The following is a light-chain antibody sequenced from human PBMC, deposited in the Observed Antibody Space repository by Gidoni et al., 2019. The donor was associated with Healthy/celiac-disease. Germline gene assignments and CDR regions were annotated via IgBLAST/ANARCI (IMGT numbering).Light chain of an antibody. Sequence: DIQMIQSPSSLSASVGDRVTITRQASQDISNYLNWYQQKPGKAPKLLIYDASNWETGVPSRFSGSGSGTDFTFTISSLQPEDIATYYCQQYDNLITFGGGTKVEIK. CDR3: QQYDNLIT. CDR2: DAS. V-gene: IGKV1-33*01. J-gene: IGKJ4*01. CDR1: QDISNY.